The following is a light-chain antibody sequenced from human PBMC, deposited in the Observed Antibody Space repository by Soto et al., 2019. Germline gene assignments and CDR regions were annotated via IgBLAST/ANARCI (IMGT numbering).Light chain of an antibody. V-gene: IGKV3-20*01. J-gene: IGKJ5*01. CDR3: QQYGSSLIT. CDR2: GAS. Sequence: EIVLTQSPATLSLSPGEGATLSCRASRSVTSNSLAWYHQKPGQPPRLLIYGASSRATGIPDRFSGSGSGTDFTLTISRLEPEDFAVYYCQQYGSSLITFGQGTRLEIK. CDR1: RSVTSNS.